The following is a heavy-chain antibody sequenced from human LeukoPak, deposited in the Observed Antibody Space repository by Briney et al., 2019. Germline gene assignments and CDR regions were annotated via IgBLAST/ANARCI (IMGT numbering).Heavy chain of an antibody. Sequence: PSETLSLTCTVSGASISRSGYQWGWIRQPPGKGLEWIGNIYYSGSTYYNPSLKSRVTISVDTSKNQFSLKLTSVTPADTAVYYCARGGWGRGIVVPFDYWGQGTLVTVSS. V-gene: IGHV4-39*07. CDR3: ARGGWGRGIVVPFDY. D-gene: IGHD1-26*01. CDR1: GASISRSGYQ. J-gene: IGHJ4*02. CDR2: IYYSGST.